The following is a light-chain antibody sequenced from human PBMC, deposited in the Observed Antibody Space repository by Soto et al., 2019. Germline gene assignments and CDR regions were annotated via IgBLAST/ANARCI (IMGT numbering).Light chain of an antibody. CDR3: QQYYKWPRT. Sequence: EIVLTQSPATLSVSPGEGATLSCRASQSVSSNLAWYQQEPGQAPRLLIYGASTRATDNPARVSGSGSGTEYTLTTSGLQFEDFAIYYCQQYYKWPRTFGGGTKVEIK. CDR1: QSVSSN. CDR2: GAS. V-gene: IGKV3-15*01. J-gene: IGKJ4*01.